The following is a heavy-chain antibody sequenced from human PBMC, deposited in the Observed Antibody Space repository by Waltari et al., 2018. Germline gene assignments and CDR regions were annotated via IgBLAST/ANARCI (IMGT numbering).Heavy chain of an antibody. CDR1: GYSINSGYH. J-gene: IGHJ4*02. CDR2: IFHSGAA. Sequence: QVQLQESGPGLVKPSETLSLTCAVSGYSINSGYHWGWIRQPQGKGLEWLASIFHSGAASYNPSLKSRLTISIDRSKNQFSLKLSSVTAADTAVYYCARDLGSGGNSDYWGQGTLVTVFS. CDR3: ARDLGSGGNSDY. V-gene: IGHV4-38-2*02. D-gene: IGHD2-21*02.